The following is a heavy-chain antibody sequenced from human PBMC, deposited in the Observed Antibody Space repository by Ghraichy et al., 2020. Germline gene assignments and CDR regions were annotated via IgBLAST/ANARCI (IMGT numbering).Heavy chain of an antibody. CDR3: ATYGDGAFDF. J-gene: IGHJ3*01. Sequence: GESLNISCGASGFTFYTYWMSWVRQPPGKGLEWVATINPDGSEKYHVDSLKGRFTISRDNDKNSLYLLMKSLRVEDTAVYYCATYGDGAFDFWGQGTILTVSP. D-gene: IGHD4-17*01. CDR1: GFTFYTYW. V-gene: IGHV3-7*03. CDR2: INPDGSEK.